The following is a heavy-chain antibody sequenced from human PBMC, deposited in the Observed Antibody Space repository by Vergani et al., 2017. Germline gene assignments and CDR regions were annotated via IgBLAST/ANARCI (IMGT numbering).Heavy chain of an antibody. D-gene: IGHD3-10*01. J-gene: IGHJ3*02. CDR3: ARRIKDRGVEGNAFDS. CDR2: NYPGDSDT. Sequence: EVQLVQSGAEVKKPGESLKISCKGSGYSFTSYWIGWVRQMPGKCLEWMGINYPGDSDTRYSPSFQGQVTISADKSISTAYRKWSSLQASDPAMYYCARRIKDRGVEGNAFDSWGQGTMVTVSS. V-gene: IGHV5-51*01. CDR1: GYSFTSYW.